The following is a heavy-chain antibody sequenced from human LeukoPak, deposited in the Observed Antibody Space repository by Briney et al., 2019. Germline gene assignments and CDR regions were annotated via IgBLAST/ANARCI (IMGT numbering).Heavy chain of an antibody. D-gene: IGHD3-10*01. J-gene: IGHJ4*02. Sequence: PSETLSLTCTVSGSSIGTYSWSWIRQPPGKGLEWIGYIYSTGSTHYNPSLKSRVTISLDTAKNQFSLKLSSVTAADTAVYYCARHQYYYGLYDYWGPGTLVTVSS. CDR3: ARHQYYYGLYDY. V-gene: IGHV4-4*09. CDR2: IYSTGST. CDR1: GSSIGTYS.